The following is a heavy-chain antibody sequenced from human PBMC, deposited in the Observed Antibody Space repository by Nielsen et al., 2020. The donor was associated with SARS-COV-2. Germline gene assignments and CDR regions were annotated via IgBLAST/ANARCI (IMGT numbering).Heavy chain of an antibody. Sequence: ASVKVSCKASGYTFTRDGMNWVRQAPGQGLEWMGWINTNTGNPTYAQGFTGRLVFSLDTSVSTAYLQISSLKAEDTAVYYCARDRLDSSSSSNWFDPWGQGTLVTVSS. CDR1: GYTFTRDG. CDR3: ARDRLDSSSSSNWFDP. J-gene: IGHJ5*02. CDR2: INTNTGNP. V-gene: IGHV7-4-1*02. D-gene: IGHD6-13*01.